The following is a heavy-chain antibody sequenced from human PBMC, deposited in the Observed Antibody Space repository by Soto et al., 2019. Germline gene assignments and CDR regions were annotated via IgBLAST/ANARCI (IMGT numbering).Heavy chain of an antibody. J-gene: IGHJ4*02. Sequence: PGGSLRLSCEASGFNFRDFWMHWVRQPPGKGPEWVSNIPSDGRDVSYADSVRGRFTISRADARNTLYLQMSDLSVEDTAIYYCTRDDSGLGIDYWGQGTQVTVSS. CDR1: GFNFRDFW. CDR2: IPSDGRDV. V-gene: IGHV3-74*01. CDR3: TRDDSGLGIDY. D-gene: IGHD7-27*01.